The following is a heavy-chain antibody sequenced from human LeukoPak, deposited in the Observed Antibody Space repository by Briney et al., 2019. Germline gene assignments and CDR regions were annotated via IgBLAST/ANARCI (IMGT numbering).Heavy chain of an antibody. J-gene: IGHJ4*02. D-gene: IGHD5-18*01. CDR2: ISGNGRST. CDR3: QMNSLRAEDTAVYYCAKDSAGYSYGFDS. CDR1: GFTFSSYA. Sequence: RSGGSLRLSCAASGFTFSSYAMSWVRQAPGKGLEWVSSISGNGRSTFYADSVKGRFTISRDDSKNTLYFQMTSSRDNSKNTLYLQMNSLRAEDTAVYYCAKDSAGYSYGFDSWGQGTLVTVSS. V-gene: IGHV3-23*01.